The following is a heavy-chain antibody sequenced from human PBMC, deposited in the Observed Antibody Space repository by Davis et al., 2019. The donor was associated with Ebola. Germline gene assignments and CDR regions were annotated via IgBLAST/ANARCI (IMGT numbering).Heavy chain of an antibody. CDR1: GFTFSSYG. D-gene: IGHD6-19*01. CDR3: ARAGKQWLPRGAFDI. CDR2: IRYDGSNK. V-gene: IGHV3-30*02. Sequence: PGGSLRLSCAASGFTFSSYGMHWVRQAPGKGLEWVAFIRYDGSNKYYADSVKGRFTISRDNSKNTLYLQMNSLRAEDTAVYYCARAGKQWLPRGAFDIWGQGTMVTVSS. J-gene: IGHJ3*02.